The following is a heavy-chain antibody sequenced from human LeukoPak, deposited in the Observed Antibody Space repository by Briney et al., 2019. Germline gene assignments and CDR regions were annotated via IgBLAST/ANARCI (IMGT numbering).Heavy chain of an antibody. CDR1: GFTFSSYA. V-gene: IGHV3-23*01. Sequence: PGGSLRLSCAASGFTFSSYAMSWVRQAPGKGLEWISDISGSGGSTYYADSVKGRFTISRDNYKNTLYLTMNSMIAEDTAVYYCAKEPPQRFVDYWGQGTLVTVSS. J-gene: IGHJ4*02. D-gene: IGHD3-16*01. CDR3: AKEPPQRFVDY. CDR2: ISGSGGST.